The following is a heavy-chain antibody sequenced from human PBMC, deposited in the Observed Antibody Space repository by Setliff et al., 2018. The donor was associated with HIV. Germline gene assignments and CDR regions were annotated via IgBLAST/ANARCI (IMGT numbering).Heavy chain of an antibody. V-gene: IGHV3-15*01. CDR3: TTDLGSGRFSWNNN. CDR2: IRNKKNGGTT. Sequence: PGGSLRLSCAAAGFTFSNAWMTWVRQAPGKGLEWVARIRNKKNGGTTYYAAPVEGRFTISRDDSKNTLSLQMYSLKTEDTAIYYCTTDLGSGRFSWNNNWGQGTLVTVSS. J-gene: IGHJ4*02. D-gene: IGHD1-26*01. CDR1: GFTFSNAW.